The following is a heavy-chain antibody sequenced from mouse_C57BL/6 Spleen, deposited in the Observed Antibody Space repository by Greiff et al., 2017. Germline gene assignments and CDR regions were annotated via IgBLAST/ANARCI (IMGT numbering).Heavy chain of an antibody. CDR2: IRSKSSNYAN. J-gene: IGHJ2*01. Sequence: EVHLVESGGGLVQPKGSLKLSCAASGFTFNTYAMNWVRQAPGKGLEWVASIRSKSSNYANYYADSVKDRFTISRDDSKSMLYLKMNNLKTEDTAMYYCVRHDCSNHFDYWGQGTTLTVSS. D-gene: IGHD2-5*01. CDR1: GFTFNTYA. CDR3: VRHDCSNHFDY. V-gene: IGHV10-1*01.